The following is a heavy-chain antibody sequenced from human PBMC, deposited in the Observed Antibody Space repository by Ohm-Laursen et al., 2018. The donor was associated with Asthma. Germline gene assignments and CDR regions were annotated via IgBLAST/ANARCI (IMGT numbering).Heavy chain of an antibody. V-gene: IGHV3-21*01. CDR1: GYTFSRYS. Sequence: SLRLSCAAPGYTFSRYSIHWVRQVPRKGLEWVASISTASTFIYYADSVRGRFTTSRDNAKNSLYLQMNSLRAQDTAVYYCAVRTTSAGFDVWGQGTTVTVSS. CDR2: ISTASTFI. CDR3: AVRTTSAGFDV. J-gene: IGHJ6*02. D-gene: IGHD1-1*01.